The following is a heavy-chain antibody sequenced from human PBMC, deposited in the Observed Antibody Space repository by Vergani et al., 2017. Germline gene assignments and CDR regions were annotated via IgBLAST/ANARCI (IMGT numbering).Heavy chain of an antibody. D-gene: IGHD3-22*01. CDR3: ARAQGYYWFFHL. CDR1: GYSIGSGFY. V-gene: IGHV4-38-2*02. Sequence: QVRLEESGPGLVKPSETLSLTCSVSGYSIGSGFYWAWIRQSPGEGLQWLTSIHNRGKTYHNPSLKSRVSVSLDTSKNRFSLNLTSVTATDTAVYYCARAQGYYWFFHLLGPGSLVTVSS. J-gene: IGHJ2*01. CDR2: IHNRGKT.